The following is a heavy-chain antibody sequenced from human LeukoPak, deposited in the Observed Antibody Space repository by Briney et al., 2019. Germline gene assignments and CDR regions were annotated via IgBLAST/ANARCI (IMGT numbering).Heavy chain of an antibody. CDR2: IKTDGSST. CDR3: ARVFYYGSGTYYNDY. Sequence: GSLRLSCAASGFTFSNYWMHWVRQAPGKGLVWVSRIKTDGSSTTYADSVRGRFTISRDNAKNTLYLQMNSLRAEDTAVYFCARVFYYGSGTYYNDYWGQGTLVTVSS. J-gene: IGHJ4*02. CDR1: GFTFSNYW. V-gene: IGHV3-74*01. D-gene: IGHD3-10*01.